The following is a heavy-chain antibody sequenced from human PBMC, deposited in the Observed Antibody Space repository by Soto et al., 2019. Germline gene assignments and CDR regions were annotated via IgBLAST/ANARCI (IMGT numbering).Heavy chain of an antibody. Sequence: SETLSLTCTVSGGSISSYYWSWIRQPPGKGLEWIGYIYYSGSTNYNPSLKSRVTISVDTSKNQFSLKLSSVTAADTAVYYCARVNWSAARRGNFDYWGQGTLVTVSS. V-gene: IGHV4-59*01. CDR3: ARVNWSAARRGNFDY. J-gene: IGHJ4*02. CDR1: GGSISSYY. D-gene: IGHD6-6*01. CDR2: IYYSGST.